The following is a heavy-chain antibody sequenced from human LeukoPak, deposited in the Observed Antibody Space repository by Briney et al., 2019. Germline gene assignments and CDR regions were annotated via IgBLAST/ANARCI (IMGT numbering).Heavy chain of an antibody. D-gene: IGHD3-22*01. CDR3: ARHYYDSSGYSPYYYYYGMDV. CDR1: GGSISSYY. J-gene: IGHJ6*02. CDR2: IYYSGST. Sequence: SETLSLTCTVSGGSISSYYWSWIRQPPGKGLEWIGYIYYSGSTNYNPSLKSRVTISVDTSKNQFSLKLSSVTAAGTAVYYCARHYYDSSGYSPYYYYYGMDVWGQGTTVTVSS. V-gene: IGHV4-59*08.